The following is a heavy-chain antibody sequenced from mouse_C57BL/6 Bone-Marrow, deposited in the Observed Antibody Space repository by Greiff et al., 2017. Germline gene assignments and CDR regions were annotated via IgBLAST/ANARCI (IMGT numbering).Heavy chain of an antibody. D-gene: IGHD1-1*01. CDR1: GYAFSSSW. V-gene: IGHV1-82*01. CDR3: ASTVVAPNYFDY. J-gene: IGHJ2*01. CDR2: IYPGDGDT. Sequence: VQRVESGPELVKPGASVKISCKASGYAFSSSWMNWVKQRPGKGLEWIGRIYPGDGDTNYNGKFKGKATLTADKSSSTAYMQLSSLTSEDSAVYFCASTVVAPNYFDYWGQGTTLTVSS.